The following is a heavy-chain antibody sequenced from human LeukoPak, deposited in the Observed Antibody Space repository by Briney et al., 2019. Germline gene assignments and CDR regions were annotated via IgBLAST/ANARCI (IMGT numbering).Heavy chain of an antibody. CDR3: ARVPPPFTMYYMDV. J-gene: IGHJ6*03. D-gene: IGHD5-24*01. CDR1: GFTFSRYA. Sequence: GGSLRLSCAASGFTFSRYAMHWVRQAPGKGLEWVTFLQYDGANKYYADSVRGRFTISRDNSKNTVYLQMNSLRAEDTAIYFCARVPPPFTMYYMDVWGKGTPVIVSS. V-gene: IGHV3-30*02. CDR2: LQYDGANK.